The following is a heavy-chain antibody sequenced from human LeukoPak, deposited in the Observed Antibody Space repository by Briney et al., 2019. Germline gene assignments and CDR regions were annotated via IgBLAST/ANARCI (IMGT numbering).Heavy chain of an antibody. Sequence: GGSLRLSCAASGFAFSSYEMNWVRQAPGKGLEWVSYISSSGSTIYYADSVKGRFTISRDNAKNSLYLQMNSLRAEDTALYYCAKEGQGIAAPPEARNYYYYYMDVWGKGTTVTISS. CDR1: GFAFSSYE. J-gene: IGHJ6*03. D-gene: IGHD6-13*01. CDR3: AKEGQGIAAPPEARNYYYYYMDV. V-gene: IGHV3-48*03. CDR2: ISSSGSTI.